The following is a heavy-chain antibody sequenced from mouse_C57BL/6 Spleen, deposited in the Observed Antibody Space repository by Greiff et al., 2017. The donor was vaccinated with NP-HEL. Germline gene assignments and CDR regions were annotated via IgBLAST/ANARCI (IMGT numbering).Heavy chain of an antibody. V-gene: IGHV1-82*01. J-gene: IGHJ2*01. Sequence: VQLQQSGPELVQPGASVKISCKASGYAFSSSWMNWVKQRPGKGLEWIGRIYPGDGDTNYNGKFKGKATLTADKSSSTAYMQLSSLTSEDSAVYFCARGANWGFDYWGQGTTLTVSS. D-gene: IGHD4-1*02. CDR3: ARGANWGFDY. CDR1: GYAFSSSW. CDR2: IYPGDGDT.